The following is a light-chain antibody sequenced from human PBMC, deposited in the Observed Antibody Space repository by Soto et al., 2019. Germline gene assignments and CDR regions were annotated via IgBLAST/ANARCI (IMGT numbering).Light chain of an antibody. V-gene: IGLV2-23*01. CDR3: CSYAGSSTLV. CDR1: SSDVGSYNL. Sequence: QSVLTQPASVSGSPGQSITISCTGTSSDVGSYNLVSWYQQHPGKAPKLMIYEGSKRPSGVSNRFSGSKSGNTASLTISGLQAEDEADYYCCSYAGSSTLVFGRGIKLTVL. CDR2: EGS. J-gene: IGLJ3*02.